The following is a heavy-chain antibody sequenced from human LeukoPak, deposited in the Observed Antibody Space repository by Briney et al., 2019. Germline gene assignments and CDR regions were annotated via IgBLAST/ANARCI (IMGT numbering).Heavy chain of an antibody. CDR1: GYFISSGYY. V-gene: IGHV4-38-2*02. D-gene: IGHD3-10*01. CDR2: IYHSGST. Sequence: PSETLSLTCTVSGYFISSGYYWAWIRQPPGKGLEWIGSIYHSGSTYYNPSLKSRVTISVDTSKNQFSLKLSSVTAADTAVYYCARTTMVRGTYYMDVWGKGTTVTISS. J-gene: IGHJ6*03. CDR3: ARTTMVRGTYYMDV.